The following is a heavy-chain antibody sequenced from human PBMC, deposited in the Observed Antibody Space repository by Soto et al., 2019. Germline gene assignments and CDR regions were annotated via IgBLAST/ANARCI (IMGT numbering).Heavy chain of an antibody. J-gene: IGHJ6*02. CDR3: AREGIAVAGTESHYYYYGMDV. V-gene: IGHV1-2*02. D-gene: IGHD6-19*01. Sequence: GASVKVSCKASGYTFTGYYMHWVRQAPGQGLEWMGWINPNSGGTNYAQKFQGRVTVTRDTSISTAYMELSRLRSDDTAVYYCAREGIAVAGTESHYYYYGMDVWGQGTTVTVSS. CDR1: GYTFTGYY. CDR2: INPNSGGT.